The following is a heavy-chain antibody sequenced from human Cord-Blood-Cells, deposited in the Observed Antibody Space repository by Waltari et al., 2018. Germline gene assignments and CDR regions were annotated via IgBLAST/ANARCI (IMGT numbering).Heavy chain of an antibody. V-gene: IGHV4-34*01. CDR2: INHSGST. J-gene: IGHJ4*02. CDR1: GGSFSVYY. Sequence: QVQLQQWGAGLLKPSETLSLTCAVYGGSFSVYYWSWIRQPPGKGLEWIGEINHSGSTNYNPSLKSRVTISVDTSKNQFSLKLSSVTAADTAVYYCARGGNVDTAMVYWGQGTLVTVSS. CDR3: ARGGNVDTAMVY. D-gene: IGHD5-18*01.